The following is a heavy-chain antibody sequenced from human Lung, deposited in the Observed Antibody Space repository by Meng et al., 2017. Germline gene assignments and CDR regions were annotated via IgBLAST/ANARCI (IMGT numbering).Heavy chain of an antibody. J-gene: IGHJ4*02. V-gene: IGHV4-34*01. CDR2: INHSGST. D-gene: IGHD4-11*01. CDR1: GGSFSDYY. CDR3: ARGPTTMAHDFDY. Sequence: QLLQWGEGLLKPSEPLSLTFVVSGGSFSDYYWSWIRQPPGKGLEWIGEINHSGSTNYNPSLESRATISVDTSQNNLSLKLSSVTAADSAVYYCARGPTTMAHDFDYWGQGTLVTVSS.